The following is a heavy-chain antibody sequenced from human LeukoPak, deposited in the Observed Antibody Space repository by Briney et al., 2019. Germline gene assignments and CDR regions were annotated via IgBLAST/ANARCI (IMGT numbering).Heavy chain of an antibody. V-gene: IGHV3-23*01. CDR1: GFTFSSYA. J-gene: IGHJ4*02. CDR3: AKTRDYDSSGYSTTPYFDY. D-gene: IGHD3-22*01. CDR2: ISGSGGST. Sequence: GGSLRLXCAASGFTFSSYAMSWVRQAPGKGLEWVSAISGSGGSTYYADSVKGRFTISRGNSKNTLYLQMNSLRAEDTAVYYCAKTRDYDSSGYSTTPYFDYWGQGTLVTVSS.